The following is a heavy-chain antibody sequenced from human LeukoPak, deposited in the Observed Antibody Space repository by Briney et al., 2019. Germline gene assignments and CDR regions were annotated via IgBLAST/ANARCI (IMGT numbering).Heavy chain of an antibody. CDR3: AGEVVRDVSGVDYTWLDP. V-gene: IGHV3-33*01. J-gene: IGHJ5*02. CDR2: IWHDGSDE. Sequence: GGSLRLSCAASGFNFNTCGMHWVRQTPGKGLEWVAVIWHDGSDEYYADSVKGRFTISRDNSKSLVYLQMDSLRDEDTALYYCAGEVVRDVSGVDYTWLDPWGQGTLVFVS. CDR1: GFNFNTCG. D-gene: IGHD2-8*01.